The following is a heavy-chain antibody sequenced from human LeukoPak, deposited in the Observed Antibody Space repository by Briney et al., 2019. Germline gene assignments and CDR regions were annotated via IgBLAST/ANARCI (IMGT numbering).Heavy chain of an antibody. CDR2: ISGSGGST. CDR1: GFTFSSYG. Sequence: GGSLRLSCAASGFTFSSYGMSWVRQAPGKGLEWVSAISGSGGSTYYADSVKGRFTISRDNSKNTLYLQMNSLRAEDTAVYYCAKDPPRRGTHLTVYSYGRDYWGQGTLVTVSS. J-gene: IGHJ4*02. V-gene: IGHV3-23*01. CDR3: AKDPPRRGTHLTVYSYGRDY. D-gene: IGHD5-18*01.